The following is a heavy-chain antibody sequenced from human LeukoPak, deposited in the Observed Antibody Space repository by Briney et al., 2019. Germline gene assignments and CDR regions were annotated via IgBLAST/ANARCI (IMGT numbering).Heavy chain of an antibody. D-gene: IGHD4-11*01. CDR2: IYWDDDK. J-gene: IGHJ5*02. CDR3: AHSSPRAVTIDGENWFDP. CDR1: GFSLSTSGVG. Sequence: ESGPTLVKPTQTLTLTCTFSGFSLSTSGVGVGWIRQPPGKALEWLALIYWDDDKRYSPSLKSRLTITKDTSKNQVVLTMTNMDPVDTATYYCAHSSPRAVTIDGENWFDPWGQGTLVTVSS. V-gene: IGHV2-5*02.